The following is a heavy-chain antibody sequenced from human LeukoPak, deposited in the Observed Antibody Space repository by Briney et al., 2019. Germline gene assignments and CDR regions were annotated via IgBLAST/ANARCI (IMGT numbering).Heavy chain of an antibody. Sequence: ASVKVSCKASGYTFTSYGISWVRQAPGQGLEWMGWISAYNGNTNYAQKLQGRVTMTTDTYTSTAYMELRSLRSDDTAVYYCARVVFDWHRGAHLYYFDYWGQGTLVTVSS. J-gene: IGHJ4*02. V-gene: IGHV1-18*01. D-gene: IGHD3-9*01. CDR2: ISAYNGNT. CDR3: ARVVFDWHRGAHLYYFDY. CDR1: GYTFTSYG.